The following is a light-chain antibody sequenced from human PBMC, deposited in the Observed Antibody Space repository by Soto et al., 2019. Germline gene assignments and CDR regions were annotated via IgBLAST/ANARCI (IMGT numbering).Light chain of an antibody. Sequence: QSALTQPASVSGSPGQSITISCTGTSSDVGSYNLVSWYQQHPGKAPKVMIYEGSKRPSGVSNRISGSKSGNTASLTISGLQAEDEADYYCCSYAGSSTLVFGGGTQLTVL. V-gene: IGLV2-23*01. J-gene: IGLJ2*01. CDR2: EGS. CDR3: CSYAGSSTLV. CDR1: SSDVGSYNL.